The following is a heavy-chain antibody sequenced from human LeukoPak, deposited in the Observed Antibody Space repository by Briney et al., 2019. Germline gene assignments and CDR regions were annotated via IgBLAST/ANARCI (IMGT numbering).Heavy chain of an antibody. CDR1: DGSISFYY. V-gene: IGHV4-59*08. D-gene: IGHD4-17*01. J-gene: IGHJ4*02. CDR2: ISDSGST. CDR3: ARQNYGDPYFDY. Sequence: SKTLSLTCTVSDGSISFYYWSWIRQPPGKGLEWIGYISDSGSTNHNPSLKSRLTISVDTSKNHFSLKLSSVTASDTAVYYCARQNYGDPYFDYWGQGTLVTVSS.